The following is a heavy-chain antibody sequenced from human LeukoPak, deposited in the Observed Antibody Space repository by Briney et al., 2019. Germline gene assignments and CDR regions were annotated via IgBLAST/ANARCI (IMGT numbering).Heavy chain of an antibody. CDR1: GYSFTNYW. CDR3: ALRGAYDDRFDF. D-gene: IGHD5-12*01. CDR2: IYPGDSDT. Sequence: GESLKIPCRGSGYSFTNYWIAWVRQMPGKTLEWMGIIYPGDSDTRYNPSFQGQVTISADKSISTAYLQWSSLKASDTAMYYCALRGAYDDRFDFWGQGTLVTVSS. V-gene: IGHV5-51*01. J-gene: IGHJ4*02.